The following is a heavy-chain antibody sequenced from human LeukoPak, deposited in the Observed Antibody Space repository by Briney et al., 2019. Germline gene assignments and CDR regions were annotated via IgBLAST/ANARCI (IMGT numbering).Heavy chain of an antibody. CDR3: ARVGSTRIADAFDI. D-gene: IGHD2-2*01. CDR2: ISSSSSYI. CDR1: GFTFSSYS. J-gene: IGHJ3*02. V-gene: IGHV3-21*01. Sequence: GGSLRLSCAASGFTFSSYSMNWVRQAPGKGLEWVSSISSSSSYIYYADSVKGRFTISRDNAKNSLYLQMNSLRAEDTAVYYCARVGSTRIADAFDIWGQGTMVTVSS.